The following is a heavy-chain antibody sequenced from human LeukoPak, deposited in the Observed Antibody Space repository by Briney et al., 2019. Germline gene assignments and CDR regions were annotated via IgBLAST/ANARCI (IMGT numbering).Heavy chain of an antibody. Sequence: GGSLRLSCAASGFTFSSYAMSWVRQAPGKGLEWVGRIRSRADGGTAEYATAVEGRFTISRDDSTNTLYLHMSNVKTEDTAVYYCAKHIYGVVSIQQWGLGTLVTVSS. CDR2: IRSRADGGTA. J-gene: IGHJ1*01. V-gene: IGHV3-15*01. CDR1: GFTFSSYA. D-gene: IGHD3-3*01. CDR3: AKHIYGVVSIQQ.